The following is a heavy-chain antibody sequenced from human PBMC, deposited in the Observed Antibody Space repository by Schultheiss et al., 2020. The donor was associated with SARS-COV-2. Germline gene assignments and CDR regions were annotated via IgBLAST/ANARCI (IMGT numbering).Heavy chain of an antibody. CDR3: ARGAGYCSSTSCLRGWFDP. Sequence: SETLSLTCAVSGGSISSGSYYWSWIRQPPGTGLEWIGYIYLSGSTHYNPSLKSRPSISIDTSTNQFFLKLSSVTAADTAVYYCARGAGYCSSTSCLRGWFDPWGQGTLVTVSS. D-gene: IGHD2-2*01. CDR1: GGSISSGSYY. J-gene: IGHJ5*02. CDR2: IYLSGST. V-gene: IGHV4-30-4*01.